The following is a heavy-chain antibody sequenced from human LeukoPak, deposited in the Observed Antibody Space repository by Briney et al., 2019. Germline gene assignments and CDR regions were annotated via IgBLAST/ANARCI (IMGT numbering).Heavy chain of an antibody. D-gene: IGHD2-15*01. CDR2: IIPILGIA. Sequence: SVKVSCKASGGTFSSYTISWVRQAPGQGLEWMGRIIPILGIANYAQKFQGRVTITADKYTSTAYMELSSLRSEDTAVYYCARVGCSGGSCYHDYWGQGTLVTVSS. V-gene: IGHV1-69*02. J-gene: IGHJ4*02. CDR3: ARVGCSGGSCYHDY. CDR1: GGTFSSYT.